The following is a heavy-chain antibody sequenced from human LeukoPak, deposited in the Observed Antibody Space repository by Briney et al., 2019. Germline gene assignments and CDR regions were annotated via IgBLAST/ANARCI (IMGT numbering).Heavy chain of an antibody. Sequence: AETLSLTCTVSGGSISSYYGRCIRQPAGKGREWSWRIYTSGSTNYNPPPNTRVTISVDTSQNQFSLKLSSVPAADTAVYYCARDKGSSWYDWFDPWGQGPLVTVSS. CDR1: GGSISSYY. D-gene: IGHD6-13*01. CDR2: IYTSGST. V-gene: IGHV4-4*07. CDR3: ARDKGSSWYDWFDP. J-gene: IGHJ5*02.